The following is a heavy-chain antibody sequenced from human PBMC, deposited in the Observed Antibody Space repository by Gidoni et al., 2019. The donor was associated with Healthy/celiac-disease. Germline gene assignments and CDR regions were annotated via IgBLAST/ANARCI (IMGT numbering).Heavy chain of an antibody. J-gene: IGHJ4*02. CDR3: ARDVIQWELPAQLDY. CDR1: GFTFSSYS. Sequence: EVQLVESGGGLVQPGGSLRLSCAASGFTFSSYSMNWVRQAPGKGLEWVSYISSSSSTIYYADSVKGRFTISRDNAKNSLYLQMNSLRDEDTAVYYCARDVIQWELPAQLDYWGQGTLVTVSS. V-gene: IGHV3-48*02. D-gene: IGHD1-26*01. CDR2: ISSSSSTI.